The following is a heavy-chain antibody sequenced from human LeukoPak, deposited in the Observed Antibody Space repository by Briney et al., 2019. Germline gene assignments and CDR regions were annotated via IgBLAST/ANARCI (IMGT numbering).Heavy chain of an antibody. CDR1: GYSFTDYY. CDR2: INPDSGGT. V-gene: IGHV1-2*02. CDR3: AREKVYYNWFDP. J-gene: IGHJ5*02. Sequence: ASVKVSCKASGYSFTDYYMHWVRQAPGQGLEWMGWINPDSGGTNFAQKFQGRVTMTRDTSISTAYMELSSLRSEDTAVYYCAREKVYYNWFDPWGQGTLVTVSS. D-gene: IGHD2-8*01.